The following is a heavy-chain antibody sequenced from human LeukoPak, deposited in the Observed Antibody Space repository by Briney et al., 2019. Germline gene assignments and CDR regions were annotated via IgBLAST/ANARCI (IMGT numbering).Heavy chain of an antibody. D-gene: IGHD2-15*01. Sequence: SVNVSCKASGGTFSSYAISWVRQAPGQGLEWMGGIIPIFGTANYAQKFQGRVTITTDESTSTAYMELSSLRSEDTAVYYCARGTIVEGFNWFDPWGQGTLVTVSS. CDR3: ARGTIVEGFNWFDP. V-gene: IGHV1-69*05. CDR2: IIPIFGTA. CDR1: GGTFSSYA. J-gene: IGHJ5*02.